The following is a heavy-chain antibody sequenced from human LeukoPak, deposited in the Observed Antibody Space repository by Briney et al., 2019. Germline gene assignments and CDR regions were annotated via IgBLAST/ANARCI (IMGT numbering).Heavy chain of an antibody. J-gene: IGHJ5*02. CDR2: IKQDGSDE. CDR3: ARKLYYYDTSPAGWFDP. D-gene: IGHD3-22*01. Sequence: ETLSLTCTVSGGSISSGGYSWSWIRQHPGKGLEWVATIKQDGSDEYYVDSVKGRFTISRDNAKNSLYLQIDGLRAEDTAVYHCARKLYYYDTSPAGWFDPWGQGTLVTVSS. V-gene: IGHV3-7*01. CDR1: GGSISSGGYS.